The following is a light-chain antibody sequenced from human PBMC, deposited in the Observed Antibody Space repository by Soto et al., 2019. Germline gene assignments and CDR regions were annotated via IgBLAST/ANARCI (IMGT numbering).Light chain of an antibody. CDR1: QSISSW. V-gene: IGKV1-5*01. Sequence: DIQSTQSPSTLSAYIGDRVTITCRASQSISSWLAWYQQKPGKAPKLLIYDASSLESGVPSRFSGSGSGTEFTLTISSLQPDDFATYYCQQYNSYPRTFGQGTKVDIK. CDR2: DAS. J-gene: IGKJ1*01. CDR3: QQYNSYPRT.